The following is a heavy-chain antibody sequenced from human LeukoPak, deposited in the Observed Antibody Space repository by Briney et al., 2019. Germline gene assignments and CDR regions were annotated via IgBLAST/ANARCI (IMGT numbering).Heavy chain of an antibody. J-gene: IGHJ6*03. CDR3: AKYRVVYYYYYMDV. CDR1: GFTFSSYA. CDR2: ISGSGGST. Sequence: PGRSLRLSRAASGFTFSSYAMSWVRQPPGKGLEWDSAISGSGGSTYYADSVKGRFTISRDNSKNTLYLQMNSLRAEDTAVYYCAKYRVVYYYYYMDVWGKGTTVTVSS. D-gene: IGHD2-15*01. V-gene: IGHV3-23*01.